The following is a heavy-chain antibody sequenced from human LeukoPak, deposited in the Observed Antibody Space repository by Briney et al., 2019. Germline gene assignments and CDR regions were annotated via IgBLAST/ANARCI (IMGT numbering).Heavy chain of an antibody. CDR3: AGGAAAGTRDYYYGMDV. Sequence: PSETLSLTCAVYGGSFSGYYWSWIRQPPGKGLEWIGEINHSGSTNYNPSLKSRVTISVDTSKNQFSLKLSSVTAADTAVYYCAGGAAAGTRDYYYGMDVWGQGTTVTVSS. CDR2: INHSGST. CDR1: GGSFSGYY. D-gene: IGHD6-13*01. V-gene: IGHV4-34*01. J-gene: IGHJ6*02.